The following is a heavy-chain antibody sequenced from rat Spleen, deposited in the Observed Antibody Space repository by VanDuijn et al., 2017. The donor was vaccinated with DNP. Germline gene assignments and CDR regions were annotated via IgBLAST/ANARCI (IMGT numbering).Heavy chain of an antibody. Sequence: EVQLVESGGGLVQPGRSLKVSCEVSGFTFSDYYMAWVRQAPTKGLEWVAYISYDGGSTSYGDSVKGRFTISRDNAKSTLYLQMNSLRSEDMATYYCVRGGRSYFDYWGQGVMVTVSS. CDR2: ISYDGGST. CDR3: VRGGRSYFDY. V-gene: IGHV5-22*01. D-gene: IGHD1-11*01. J-gene: IGHJ2*01. CDR1: GFTFSDYY.